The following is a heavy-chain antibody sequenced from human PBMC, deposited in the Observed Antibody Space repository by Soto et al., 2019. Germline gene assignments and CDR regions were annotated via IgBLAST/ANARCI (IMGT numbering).Heavy chain of an antibody. CDR3: ASAGGLGAVAADY. V-gene: IGHV4-30-2*01. D-gene: IGHD6-19*01. J-gene: IGHJ4*02. Sequence: QLQLQESGSGLVEPSQTLSLTCAVSGGSISSGGYSWSWIRQPPGKGLEWIGYIYHSGSNYYNPSLKSRVTISVDRTKNQFSLKLSSVTAADTAVYYCASAGGLGAVAADYWGQGTLVTVSS. CDR2: IYHSGSN. CDR1: GGSISSGGYS.